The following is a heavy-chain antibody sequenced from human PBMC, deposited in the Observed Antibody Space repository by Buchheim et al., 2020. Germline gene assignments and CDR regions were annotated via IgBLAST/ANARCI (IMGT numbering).Heavy chain of an antibody. J-gene: IGHJ4*02. CDR3: AKTVSVVSYYFAY. Sequence: EVQLLESGGGLVQRGGSLRLSCGASGFTFSSNAMSWVRKAPGKGLEWVSDISAGGGRTYYSDSVKGRFTISRDDSKNTLYLQMNSLIAEDSAIYYCAKTVSVVSYYFAYWGQGTL. CDR1: GFTFSSNA. D-gene: IGHD4-17*01. V-gene: IGHV3-23*01. CDR2: ISAGGGRT.